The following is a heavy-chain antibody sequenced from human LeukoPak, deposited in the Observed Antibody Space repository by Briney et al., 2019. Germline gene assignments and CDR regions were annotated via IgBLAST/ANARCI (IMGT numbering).Heavy chain of an antibody. V-gene: IGHV4-39*02. CDR1: GGSISSSSYY. CDR3: ARDGYNFVGDAFDI. Sequence: SETLSLTCTVSGGSISSSSYYWGWSRQPPGKGLDWIGTIYYSGTTYYNPSCTSRITISVDTSKNQFSLKLSSVTAADAAVYYCARDGYNFVGDAFDIWGQGTMVTVSS. CDR2: IYYSGTT. J-gene: IGHJ3*02. D-gene: IGHD5-24*01.